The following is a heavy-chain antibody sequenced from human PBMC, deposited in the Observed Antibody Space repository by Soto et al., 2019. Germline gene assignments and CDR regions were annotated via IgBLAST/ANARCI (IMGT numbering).Heavy chain of an antibody. J-gene: IGHJ5*02. CDR3: ARGGAVVVPGSVDRHNWFDP. V-gene: IGHV1-69*02. D-gene: IGHD2-2*01. Sequence: QVQLGQSGAGVKKPGPSVKVSCEASGGTFRSYSFSWLRQAPGQGLEWMGGAVLILGMANYAKKFQGRDTITADKSTSTVYMEMRSLRSDDTAVYYCARGGAVVVPGSVDRHNWFDPWGQGTLVTVSS. CDR2: AVLILGMA. CDR1: GGTFRSYS.